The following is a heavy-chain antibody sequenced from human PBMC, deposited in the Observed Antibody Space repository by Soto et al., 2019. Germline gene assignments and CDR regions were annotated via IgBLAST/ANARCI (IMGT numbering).Heavy chain of an antibody. CDR3: ARIPPGWGGGQLVLDY. J-gene: IGHJ4*02. D-gene: IGHD6-13*01. CDR1: GFTFSSFW. Sequence: EVQLVESGGGLVQPGGSLRLSCAASGFTFSSFWMYWVRQAPGKGLVWVSRINSDASTTSYADSVKGRFTISRDNAKNTLYLQMNRLRAEDTAGDYCARIPPGWGGGQLVLDYWGQGTLVTVSS. CDR2: INSDASTT. V-gene: IGHV3-74*01.